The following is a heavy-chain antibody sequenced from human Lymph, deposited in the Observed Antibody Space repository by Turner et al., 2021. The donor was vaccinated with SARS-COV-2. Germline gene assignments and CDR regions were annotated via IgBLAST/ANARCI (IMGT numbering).Heavy chain of an antibody. Sequence: EVQLLESGGGLVQPGGSLRLSCAASGFTFSSYAMSWVRQAQGKGREWVSAIGGSGGSTYYADSVKGRFTISRDNAKNTLYLQMNSLRAEDTAVYYCAKGGGWGYQLGVYFDYWGQGTLVTVSS. D-gene: IGHD2-2*01. CDR3: AKGGGWGYQLGVYFDY. CDR1: GFTFSSYA. CDR2: IGGSGGST. V-gene: IGHV3-23*01. J-gene: IGHJ4*02.